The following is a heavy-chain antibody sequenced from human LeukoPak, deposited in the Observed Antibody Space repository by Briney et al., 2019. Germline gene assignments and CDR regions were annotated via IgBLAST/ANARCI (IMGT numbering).Heavy chain of an antibody. Sequence: GESLKISCKGSGYSFTSYWIGWVRQMPGKGLEWMGIIYPGDSDTRYSPSFQGQVTISADKSISTAYLQWSSLKASDTAMYYCARRLYYGILTGYWEDYWGQGTLVTVSS. CDR2: IYPGDSDT. CDR1: GYSFTSYW. CDR3: ARRLYYGILTGYWEDY. D-gene: IGHD3-9*01. V-gene: IGHV5-51*01. J-gene: IGHJ4*02.